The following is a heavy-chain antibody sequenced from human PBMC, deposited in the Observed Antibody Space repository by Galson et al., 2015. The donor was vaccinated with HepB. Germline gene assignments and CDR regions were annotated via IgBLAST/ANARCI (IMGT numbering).Heavy chain of an antibody. CDR3: ARPPIGVAGTVDS. Sequence: SLRLSCAASGFTLSSYWMSWVRQAPGKGLEWVANINQEGSGKYYVDSVKGRCTISRDNAKNSVYLQINSLRAEDTAIYYCARPPIGVAGTVDSWGQGALVTVPS. V-gene: IGHV3-7*03. D-gene: IGHD6-19*01. CDR2: INQEGSGK. CDR1: GFTLSSYW. J-gene: IGHJ4*02.